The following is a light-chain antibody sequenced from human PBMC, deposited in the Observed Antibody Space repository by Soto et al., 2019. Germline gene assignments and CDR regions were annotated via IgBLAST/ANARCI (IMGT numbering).Light chain of an antibody. V-gene: IGKV3-20*01. J-gene: IGKJ5*01. CDR1: QSVSSSY. Sequence: EIVLTQSPGTLSLSPGERATLSCRASQSVSSSYLAWYQQKPGQAPRLLIYGASSRATGIPDRFSGSGSATDFTLTISRLEPEDFAVYYCQQDYNLPITFGQGTRLEIK. CDR2: GAS. CDR3: QQDYNLPIT.